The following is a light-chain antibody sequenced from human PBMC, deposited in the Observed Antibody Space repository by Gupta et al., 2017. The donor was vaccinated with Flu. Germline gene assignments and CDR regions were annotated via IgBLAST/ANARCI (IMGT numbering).Light chain of an antibody. CDR3: EDWDANRNSWG. J-gene: IGLJ3*02. Sequence: QSVLTQPPSASGTPVQRVTITCSGSSSNIGSNTLNWYQQLHGPAHKLRSDMNNQRPSGATDRFSGYTAGTSAYPATRGLPAEEEADDYGEDWDANRNSWGFGGGTKLTVL. CDR2: MNN. CDR1: SSNIGSNT. V-gene: IGLV1-44*01.